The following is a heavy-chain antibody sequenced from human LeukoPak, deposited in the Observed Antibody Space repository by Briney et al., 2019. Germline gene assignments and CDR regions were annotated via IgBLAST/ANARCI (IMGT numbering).Heavy chain of an antibody. V-gene: IGHV4-59*12. D-gene: IGHD5-12*01. CDR1: GDSISSYY. CDR2: IYDSGST. Sequence: SETLSLTCTVSGDSISSYYWSWIRQPPGKGLEWIGYIYDSGSTNYNPSLKSRVTISVDTSRNQVSLKLTSVTAADTAVYYCARGPSGLRSPFNTWGQGTTVTVSS. J-gene: IGHJ3*02. CDR3: ARGPSGLRSPFNT.